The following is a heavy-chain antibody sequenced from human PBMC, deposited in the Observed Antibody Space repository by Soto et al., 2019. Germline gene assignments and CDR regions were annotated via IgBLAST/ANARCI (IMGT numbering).Heavy chain of an antibody. CDR1: GFTFSPYA. Sequence: PGGSLGLACAPSGFTFSPYAVNWVRQAPGKGLEWVSSISSTSSYIFYADSVKGRFTISGDNAKNSLYLHMNSLRAEDTGGYYCARDNRPPGGGGRMDVWGQGTTVTVSS. V-gene: IGHV3-21*01. D-gene: IGHD2-15*01. J-gene: IGHJ6*02. CDR2: ISSTSSYI. CDR3: ARDNRPPGGGGRMDV.